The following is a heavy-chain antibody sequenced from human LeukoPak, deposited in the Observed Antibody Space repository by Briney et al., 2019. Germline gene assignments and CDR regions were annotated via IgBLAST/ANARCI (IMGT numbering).Heavy chain of an antibody. J-gene: IGHJ6*02. Sequence: SETLSLTCTVSGGSISSYCWSWIRQPPGKGLEWIGYIYYSGSTNYNPSLKSRVTISVDTSKNQFSLKLSSVTAADTAVYYCARDMRATSLYYYYGMDVWGQGTTVTVSS. CDR2: IYYSGST. CDR1: GGSISSYC. D-gene: IGHD1-26*01. CDR3: ARDMRATSLYYYYGMDV. V-gene: IGHV4-59*01.